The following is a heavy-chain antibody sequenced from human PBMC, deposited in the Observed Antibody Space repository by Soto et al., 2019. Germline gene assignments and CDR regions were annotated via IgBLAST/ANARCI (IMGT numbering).Heavy chain of an antibody. D-gene: IGHD4-17*01. CDR3: ARAVGVTTPQLGFDP. CDR2: IYYSGIT. CDR1: GGSIRSYY. V-gene: IGHV4-59*01. Sequence: PSETLSLTCTVSGGSIRSYYWSWIRQPPGKGLEWIGYIYYSGITNYNPSLRSRVTISVDTSKNQFSLKLSSVTAADTAVYYCARAVGVTTPQLGFDPWGQGTLVTVSS. J-gene: IGHJ5*02.